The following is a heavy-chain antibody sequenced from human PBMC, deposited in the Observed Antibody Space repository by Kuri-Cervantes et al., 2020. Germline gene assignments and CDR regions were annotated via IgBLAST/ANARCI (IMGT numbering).Heavy chain of an antibody. D-gene: IGHD3-16*01. Sequence: ESLKISCTVSGYSISSGYYWGWIRQPPGKGLEWIGSIYHSGSTYYNPSLKSRVTISVDTSKNQFSLKLSSVTAADTAVYYCAVGAGHNWFDPWGQGTLVTVSS. CDR2: IYHSGST. V-gene: IGHV4-38-2*02. CDR3: AVGAGHNWFDP. J-gene: IGHJ5*02. CDR1: GYSISSGYY.